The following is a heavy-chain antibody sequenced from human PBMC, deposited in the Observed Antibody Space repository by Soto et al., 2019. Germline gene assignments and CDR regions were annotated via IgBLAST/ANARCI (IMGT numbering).Heavy chain of an antibody. CDR2: IYWDDDK. CDR1: GLSLTTKGVG. D-gene: IGHD3-22*01. J-gene: IGHJ6*02. V-gene: IGHV2-5*02. Sequence: QITLKESGPTLVKPTQTLTLTCTFSGLSLTTKGVGVGWIRQPPGKALEWLALIYWDDDKRYSPSLKNRLTITKDTSKNHVVLTMTNMDPVDTATYYCAHDSNGLDGMDVWGQGTTVTVSS. CDR3: AHDSNGLDGMDV.